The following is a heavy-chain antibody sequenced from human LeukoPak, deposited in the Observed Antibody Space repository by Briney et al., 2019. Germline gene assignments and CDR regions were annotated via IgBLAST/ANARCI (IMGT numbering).Heavy chain of an antibody. CDR1: GYTFTGYY. V-gene: IGHV1-2*02. CDR3: ARYYYDSSGYYYGY. J-gene: IGHJ4*02. D-gene: IGHD3-22*01. Sequence: GASVKVSCKASGYTFTGYYMHWVRQAPGQGLEWMGWISPNSGGTNYAQKFQGRVTMTRDTSISTAYMELSRLSSDDTAVYYCARYYYDSSGYYYGYWGQGTLVTVSS. CDR2: ISPNSGGT.